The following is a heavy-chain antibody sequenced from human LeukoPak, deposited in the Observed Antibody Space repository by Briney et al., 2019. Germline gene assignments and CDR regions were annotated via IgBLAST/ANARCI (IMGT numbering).Heavy chain of an antibody. CDR3: ARERSSSRFCSSTSCYGSLWFDP. CDR2: INPNSGGT. V-gene: IGHV1-2*02. D-gene: IGHD2-2*01. Sequence: ASVKVSCKASGGTFSSYAISWVRQAPGQGLEWMGWINPNSGGTNYAQKFQGRVTMTRDTSISTAYMELSRLRSDDTAVYYCARERSSSRFCSSTSCYGSLWFDPWGRGTLVTVSS. CDR1: GGTFSSYA. J-gene: IGHJ5*02.